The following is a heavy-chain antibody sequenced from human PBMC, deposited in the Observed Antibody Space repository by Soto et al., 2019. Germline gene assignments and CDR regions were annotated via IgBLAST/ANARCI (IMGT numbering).Heavy chain of an antibody. CDR3: AKDHGDRNWYFDL. CDR1: GFTFSSYA. J-gene: IGHJ2*01. CDR2: ISGSGGGT. D-gene: IGHD7-27*01. V-gene: IGHV3-23*01. Sequence: EVQLLDASGGGLVQPGGSLRLSCAASGFTFSSYAMSWVRQAPGKGLEWVSTISGSGGGTYYAASVKGRFTISRDNSKNTLYLQMNSLRAEDTAVYYCAKDHGDRNWYFDLWGRGTLVTVSS.